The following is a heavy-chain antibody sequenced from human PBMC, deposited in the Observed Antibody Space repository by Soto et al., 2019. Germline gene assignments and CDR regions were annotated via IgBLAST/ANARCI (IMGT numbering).Heavy chain of an antibody. CDR1: GGSLSNYG. CDR2: IIPVFGTE. Sequence: QVQLVQSGAEVKKPGSSVKVSCKASGGSLSNYGISWVRQAPGQGREWMGGIIPVFGTENYAQKFQGRVTITADESTSIVYMDVTRVRSEDTAVYYCARGDATKIVVTTYYAMDVWGQGTTVTVSS. CDR3: ARGDATKIVVTTYYAMDV. V-gene: IGHV1-69*12. D-gene: IGHD3-9*01. J-gene: IGHJ6*02.